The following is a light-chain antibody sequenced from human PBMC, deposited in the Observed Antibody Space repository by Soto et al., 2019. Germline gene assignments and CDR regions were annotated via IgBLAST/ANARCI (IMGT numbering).Light chain of an antibody. CDR1: HSITRDY. J-gene: IGKJ5*01. Sequence: EIVLTQSPDTLSLSPGGRVTLSCRASHSITRDYLGWYQQTPGQAPRLLIFGASSRATGIPDRFTGSGSGTDFTLTISRLEPEDFAVYYCQQYGSSPITFGQGTRLEIK. V-gene: IGKV3-20*01. CDR2: GAS. CDR3: QQYGSSPIT.